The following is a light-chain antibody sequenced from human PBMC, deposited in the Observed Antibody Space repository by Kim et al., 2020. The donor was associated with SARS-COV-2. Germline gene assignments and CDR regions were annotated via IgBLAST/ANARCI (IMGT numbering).Light chain of an antibody. V-gene: IGKV3-11*01. J-gene: IGKJ4*01. CDR3: QQRNEWPLT. Sequence: EIVLTQSPGTLSLSPGERATLSCRASQSISSQIAWYQQKPGQAPRLVISDASNRATGIPARFSGSGSGTDFTLTISSLEPEDFAVYYCQQRNEWPLTFGAGTKVDIK. CDR2: DAS. CDR1: QSISSQ.